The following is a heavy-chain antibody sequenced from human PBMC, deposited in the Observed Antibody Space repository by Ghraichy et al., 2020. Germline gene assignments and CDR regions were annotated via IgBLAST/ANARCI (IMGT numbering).Heavy chain of an antibody. Sequence: LSLTCAASGFTFSNYNMNWVRQAPGKGLEWVSYISGSSSTIFYADSVQGRFTISRDNARKSLFLQMNSLRDEDAAVYYCAREYSNSSGLRASDIWGQGTLVTVSS. CDR1: GFTFSNYN. CDR3: AREYSNSSGLRASDI. CDR2: ISGSSSTI. J-gene: IGHJ3*02. V-gene: IGHV3-48*02. D-gene: IGHD6-6*01.